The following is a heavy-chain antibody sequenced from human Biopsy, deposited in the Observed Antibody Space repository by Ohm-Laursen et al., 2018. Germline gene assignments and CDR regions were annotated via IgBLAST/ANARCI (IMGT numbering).Heavy chain of an antibody. Sequence: ASVKVSCKAPGGTFSNYGVNWVRQAPGQGLEWLGGNIPILGTGNYAQKFQDRVTVAAGTSTSTATMELRSLRSDDTAVYYCAAKLTGYFHHWGQGTLVIVSS. J-gene: IGHJ1*01. V-gene: IGHV1-69*06. CDR3: AAKLTGYFHH. CDR2: NIPILGTG. CDR1: GGTFSNYG. D-gene: IGHD3-9*01.